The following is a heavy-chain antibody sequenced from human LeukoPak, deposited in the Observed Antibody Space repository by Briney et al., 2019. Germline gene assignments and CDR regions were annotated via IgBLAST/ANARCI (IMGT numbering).Heavy chain of an antibody. Sequence: GASVKVSCKASGYTFTSYYMHWVRQAPGQGLEWMGIINPSGGSASYAQKFQGRVTMTRDTSTSTVYMELSSLRSEDTAVYYCARDSSDFRSLIPHWGQGTLVTVSS. CDR2: INPSGGSA. J-gene: IGHJ1*01. D-gene: IGHD3-3*01. CDR3: ARDSSDFRSLIPH. V-gene: IGHV1-46*01. CDR1: GYTFTSYY.